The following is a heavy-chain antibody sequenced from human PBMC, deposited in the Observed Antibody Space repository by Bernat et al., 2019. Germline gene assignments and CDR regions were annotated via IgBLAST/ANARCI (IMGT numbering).Heavy chain of an antibody. CDR3: AASDRNSWAYYYCGMDV. D-gene: IGHD3-16*01. CDR1: GGSISSYY. Sequence: QVQLQESGPGLVKPSETLSLTCTVSGGSISSYYWSWIRQPPGKGLEWIGYIYYSGSTNYNPSLKSRVTISVDTSKNQFSLKLSSVTAADTAVYYCAASDRNSWAYYYCGMDVWGQGTTVTVSS. V-gene: IGHV4-59*08. J-gene: IGHJ6*02. CDR2: IYYSGST.